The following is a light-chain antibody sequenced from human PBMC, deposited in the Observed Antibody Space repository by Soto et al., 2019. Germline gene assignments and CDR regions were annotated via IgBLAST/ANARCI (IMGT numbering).Light chain of an antibody. CDR1: QTVSTN. J-gene: IGKJ1*01. V-gene: IGKV3-15*01. CDR2: GAS. CDR3: QQYNSWPPLT. Sequence: EIVMTQSPDTLSVSPGDRANLSCRASQTVSTNLAWYQQKPGQAPRLLIYGASTRATGVPDRFSGSGSRTEFTLTISSLQSEDFAVYYCQQYNSWPPLTFGQGTKVEIK.